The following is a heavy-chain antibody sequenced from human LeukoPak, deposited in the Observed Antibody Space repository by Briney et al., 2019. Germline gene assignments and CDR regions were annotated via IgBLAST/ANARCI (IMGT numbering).Heavy chain of an antibody. D-gene: IGHD3-22*01. J-gene: IGHJ4*02. V-gene: IGHV3-11*01. Sequence: PGGSLRLSCAASGFSFSDYYMSWIRQAPGKGLEWVSYISSSGNTIYYADSVKGRFTISRDNAKNSLYLQMNSLRAEDTAVYYCARDHYYYDSSAPPLYWGQGTLVTVSS. CDR3: ARDHYYYDSSAPPLY. CDR1: GFSFSDYY. CDR2: ISSSGNTI.